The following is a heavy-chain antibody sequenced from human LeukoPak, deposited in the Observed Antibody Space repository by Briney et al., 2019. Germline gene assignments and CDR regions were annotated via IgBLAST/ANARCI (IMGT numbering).Heavy chain of an antibody. CDR1: GFTFSSYV. Sequence: GGSLRLSCETAGFTFSSYVMHWVRRTPGKGLVWVSRISHDGFISYADSVKGRFTISRDNAKNTLILQMNSLKAEDTAVYYCARDWVYKIDYWGRGTLVTVSS. CDR2: ISHDGFI. J-gene: IGHJ4*02. CDR3: ARDWVYKIDY. D-gene: IGHD5-24*01. V-gene: IGHV3-74*01.